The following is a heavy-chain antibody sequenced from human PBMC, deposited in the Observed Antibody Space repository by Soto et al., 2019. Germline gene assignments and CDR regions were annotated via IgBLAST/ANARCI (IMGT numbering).Heavy chain of an antibody. CDR1: GFTLGTYG. D-gene: IGHD3-22*01. V-gene: IGHV3-30*18. Sequence: QVQLAESGGGVVQPGRSLTITCAASGFTLGTYGMHWVRQAPGKVLEWVAVISNDGGDKYYSDSVMGRFTISRDNSKNTLFLQRNSLRAEHTAVYFCAKEFFDSSGFYPSLDALAIWGQGTVVTVSS. J-gene: IGHJ3*02. CDR2: ISNDGGDK. CDR3: AKEFFDSSGFYPSLDALAI.